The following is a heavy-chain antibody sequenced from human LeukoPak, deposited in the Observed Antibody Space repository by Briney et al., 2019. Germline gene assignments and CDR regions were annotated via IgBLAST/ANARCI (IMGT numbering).Heavy chain of an antibody. Sequence: SVKVSCKASGGTFSSYAISWVRQAPGQGLEWMGGIIPIFGTANYAQKFQDRVTITADESTSTAYMELTSLRSEDTALYYCARKRSSYDSSGNYLGAFDIWGQGTMVTVSS. V-gene: IGHV1-69*13. J-gene: IGHJ3*02. CDR1: GGTFSSYA. D-gene: IGHD3-22*01. CDR3: ARKRSSYDSSGNYLGAFDI. CDR2: IIPIFGTA.